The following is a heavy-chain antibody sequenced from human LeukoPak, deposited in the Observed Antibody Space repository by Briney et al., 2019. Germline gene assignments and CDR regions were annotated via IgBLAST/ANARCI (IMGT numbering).Heavy chain of an antibody. CDR2: INPNSGGT. CDR3: ARDPLAFVVVVAATPNWFDP. D-gene: IGHD2-15*01. J-gene: IGHJ5*02. CDR1: GYTFTSYG. Sequence: ASVKVSCKASGYTFTSYGISWVRQAPGQGLEWMGWINPNSGGTNYAQKFQGRVTMTRDTSISTAYMELSRLRSDDTAVYYCARDPLAFVVVVAATPNWFDPWGQGTLVTVSS. V-gene: IGHV1-2*02.